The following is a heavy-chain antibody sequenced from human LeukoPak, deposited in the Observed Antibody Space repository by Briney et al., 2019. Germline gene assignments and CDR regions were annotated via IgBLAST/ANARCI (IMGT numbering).Heavy chain of an antibody. CDR3: ARDSGYEAFDI. CDR2: IRSSGSNI. D-gene: IGHD5-12*01. CDR1: GLTFSDYY. V-gene: IGHV3-11*04. Sequence: GGSLRLSCAASGLTFSDYYMSWIRQAPGKGLEWVSYIRSSGSNIYYEHSVKGRLTISRDNAKNSLYLQMNSLRAEDTAVYYCARDSGYEAFDIWGQGTMVTVSS. J-gene: IGHJ3*02.